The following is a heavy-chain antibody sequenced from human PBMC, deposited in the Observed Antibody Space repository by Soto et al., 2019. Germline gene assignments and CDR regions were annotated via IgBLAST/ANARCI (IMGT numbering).Heavy chain of an antibody. J-gene: IGHJ6*02. CDR3: ATSSGSYYLYYYYGMDV. CDR2: ISGSGGST. D-gene: IGHD1-26*01. Sequence: PGGSLRLSCAASGFTFSSYAMSWVRQAPGKGLEWVSAISGSGGSTYYADSVKGRFTISRDNSKNTLYLQMNSLRAEDTAVYYCATSSGSYYLYYYYGMDVWGQGTTVTVSS. CDR1: GFTFSSYA. V-gene: IGHV3-23*01.